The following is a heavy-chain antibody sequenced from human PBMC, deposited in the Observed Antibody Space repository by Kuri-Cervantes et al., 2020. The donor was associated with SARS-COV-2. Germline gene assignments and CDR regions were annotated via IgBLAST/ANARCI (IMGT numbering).Heavy chain of an antibody. CDR3: ARDLGGSNYGGGDY. CDR2: INHTGST. J-gene: IGHJ4*02. V-gene: IGHV4-34*01. D-gene: IGHD4-23*01. CDR1: GGSFNNYY. Sequence: SETLSLTCAVYGGSFNNYYWNWIRQPPGKGLEWIGEINHTGSTNYNPSLKNRVTISVDTSKNQFSLKLSSVTAADTAVYYCARDLGGSNYGGGDYWGQGTLVTVSS.